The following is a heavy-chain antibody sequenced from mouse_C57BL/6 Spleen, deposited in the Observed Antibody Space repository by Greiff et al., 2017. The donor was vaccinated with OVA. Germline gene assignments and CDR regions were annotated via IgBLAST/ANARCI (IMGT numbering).Heavy chain of an antibody. V-gene: IGHV1-54*01. CDR1: GYAFTNYL. CDR3: AREQDY. J-gene: IGHJ2*01. Sequence: VQLQQSGAELVRPGTSVKVSCKASGYAFTNYLIEWVKQRPGQGLEWIGVINPGGGGTNYNEKFKGKATLTADKSSSTAYMQLSSLTAEDSAVEFCAREQDYWGQGTTLTVSS. CDR2: INPGGGGT.